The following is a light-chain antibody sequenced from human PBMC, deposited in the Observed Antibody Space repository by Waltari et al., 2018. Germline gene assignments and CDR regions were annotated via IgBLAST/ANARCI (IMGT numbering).Light chain of an antibody. Sequence: QSVLTQPPSASGAPGQRVTISCSGSNSNIGSHDVNWYQQVPGTAPKLLIYSNSQRPSGVPGRVSGSKSGTSASLAISGLQSEDEAQYYCATWHDGLSVFGTGTKVTVL. V-gene: IGLV1-44*01. CDR3: ATWHDGLSV. CDR1: NSNIGSHD. J-gene: IGLJ1*01. CDR2: SNS.